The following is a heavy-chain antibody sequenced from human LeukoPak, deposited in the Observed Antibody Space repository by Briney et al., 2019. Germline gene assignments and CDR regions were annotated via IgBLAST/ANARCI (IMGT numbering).Heavy chain of an antibody. CDR3: ARRLFSFAAAGD. V-gene: IGHV4-39*01. D-gene: IGHD6-13*01. CDR2: IYYSGST. CDR1: GGSISSSSYY. Sequence: PSETLSLTCTVSGGSISSSSYYWGWIRQPPGKGLEWIGSIYYSGSTYYNPSLKSRVTISVDTSKNQFSLKLSSVTAADTAVYYCARRLFSFAAAGDWGQGTLVTVSS. J-gene: IGHJ4*02.